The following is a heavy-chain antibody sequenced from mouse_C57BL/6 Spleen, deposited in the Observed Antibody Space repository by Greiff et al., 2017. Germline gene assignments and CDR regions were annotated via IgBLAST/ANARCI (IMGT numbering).Heavy chain of an antibody. CDR1: GFTFSSYT. J-gene: IGHJ3*01. CDR3: ARHDGYYSWFAY. D-gene: IGHD2-3*01. CDR2: ISGGGGNT. Sequence: EVMLVESGGGLVKPGGSLKLSCAASGFTFSSYTMSWVRQTPEKRLEWVATISGGGGNTHYPDSVKGRFTISRDNAKNTLYLQMSSLRSEDTALYYCARHDGYYSWFAYWGQGTLVTVSA. V-gene: IGHV5-9*01.